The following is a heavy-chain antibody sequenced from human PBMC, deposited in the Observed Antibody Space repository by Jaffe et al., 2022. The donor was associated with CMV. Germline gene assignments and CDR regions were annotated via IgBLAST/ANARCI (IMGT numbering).Heavy chain of an antibody. Sequence: QVQLVESGGGVVQPGRSLRLSCAASGFTFSSYGMHWVRQAPGKGLEWVAVIWYDGSNKYYADSVKGRFTISRDNSKNTLYLQMNSLRAEDTAVYYCARGSIAAADCFDYWGQGTLVTVSS. V-gene: IGHV3-33*01. CDR1: GFTFSSYG. D-gene: IGHD6-13*01. J-gene: IGHJ4*02. CDR3: ARGSIAAADCFDY. CDR2: IWYDGSNK.